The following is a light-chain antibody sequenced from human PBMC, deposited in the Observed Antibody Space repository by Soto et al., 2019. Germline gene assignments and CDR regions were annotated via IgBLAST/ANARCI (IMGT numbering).Light chain of an antibody. Sequence: QSALTQPPSASGSPGQSVAISCTGTSSDVGGYNYVSWYQQHPGKAPKLMIYEVNKRPSGVPDRFSGSKSGNTASLTVSGLQAEDEADYHCSSFTNTITRYAFGTGTKVTVL. CDR1: SSDVGGYNY. CDR2: EVN. V-gene: IGLV2-8*01. J-gene: IGLJ1*01. CDR3: SSFTNTITRYA.